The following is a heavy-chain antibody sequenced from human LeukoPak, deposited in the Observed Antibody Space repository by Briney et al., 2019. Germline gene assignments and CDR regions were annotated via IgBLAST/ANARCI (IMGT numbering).Heavy chain of an antibody. J-gene: IGHJ4*02. CDR2: IYYTGST. V-gene: IGHV4-39*01. CDR3: ARHRKVDTAGDY. Sequence: PSETLSLTCTVSGGSTSSSSYYWSWVRQPPGQGLEWIGSIYYTGSTYYNPSLNSRVTIALDTSKTQFSLKLISVTAADTAVYYCARHRKVDTAGDYWGQGTLVTVSS. D-gene: IGHD5-18*01. CDR1: GGSTSSSSYY.